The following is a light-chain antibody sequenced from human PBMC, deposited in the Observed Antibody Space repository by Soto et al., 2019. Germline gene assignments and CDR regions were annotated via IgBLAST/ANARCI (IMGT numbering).Light chain of an antibody. J-gene: IGLJ1*01. CDR1: SSNIGAGFD. Sequence: QAVVTQPPSVSGAPGQRVTISCTGSSSNIGAGFDVHWYQQLPRTAPKLLIYSNNNRPSGVPDRFSVSRFATSASLAITGLQAADEADYYCQSYDNSLSAYVFGPGTKLTVL. CDR3: QSYDNSLSAYV. CDR2: SNN. V-gene: IGLV1-40*01.